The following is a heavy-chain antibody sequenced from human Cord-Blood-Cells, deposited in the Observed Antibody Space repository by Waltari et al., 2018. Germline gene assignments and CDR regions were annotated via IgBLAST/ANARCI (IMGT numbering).Heavy chain of an antibody. CDR2: FDPEDGET. D-gene: IGHD2-2*01. Sequence: QVQLVQSGAEVKKPGASVKVSCKVSGYTLTELSMHWVRQAPGKGLEWMGGFDPEDGETSYAQKFQGRVTMTEDTSTDTAYMELSSLRSEDTAVYYCATSRYCSSTSCYAFDIWGQGTMVTVSS. CDR1: GYTLTELS. V-gene: IGHV1-24*01. CDR3: ATSRYCSSTSCYAFDI. J-gene: IGHJ3*02.